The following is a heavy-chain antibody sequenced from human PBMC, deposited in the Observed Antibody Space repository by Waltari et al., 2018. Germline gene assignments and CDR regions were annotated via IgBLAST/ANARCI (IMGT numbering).Heavy chain of an antibody. CDR2: INPNSGGT. J-gene: IGHJ4*02. Sequence: QVQLVQSGAEVKKPGASVKVSCKASGYTFTGYSMPWVRKAPGQGLEWMGWINPNSGGTNYAQKFQGRVTMTRDTSISTAYMELSRLRSDDTAVYYCARVEGSAVTTRVDYWGQGTLVTVSS. CDR1: GYTFTGYS. CDR3: ARVEGSAVTTRVDY. V-gene: IGHV1-2*02. D-gene: IGHD4-17*01.